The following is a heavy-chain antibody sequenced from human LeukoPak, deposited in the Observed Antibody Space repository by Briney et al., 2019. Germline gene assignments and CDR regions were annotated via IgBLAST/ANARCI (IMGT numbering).Heavy chain of an antibody. Sequence: ASVKVSCKASGYTFTSFGISWVRRAPGQGLEWMGWITPYNGNTNYAQKLQGRVTLTTDTSTSTAYMELRSLRSDDTAVYYCAGSLGYCTSNVCYLKYWGQGTLVTVSS. J-gene: IGHJ4*02. CDR3: AGSLGYCTSNVCYLKY. V-gene: IGHV1-18*01. CDR2: ITPYNGNT. D-gene: IGHD2-8*01. CDR1: GYTFTSFG.